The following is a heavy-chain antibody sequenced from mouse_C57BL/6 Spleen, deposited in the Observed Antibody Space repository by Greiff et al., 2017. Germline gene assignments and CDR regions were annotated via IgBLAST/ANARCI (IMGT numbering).Heavy chain of an antibody. D-gene: IGHD2-2*01. CDR3: ATNGYPWFAY. V-gene: IGHV1-59*01. J-gene: IGHJ3*01. CDR2: IDPSDSYT. CDR1: GYTFTSYW. Sequence: QVQLKQPGAELVRPGTSVKLSCKASGYTFTSYWMHWVKQRPGQGLEWIGVIDPSDSYTNYNQKFKGKATLTVDTSSSTAYMQLSSLTSEDSAVYYCATNGYPWFAYWGQGTLVTVSA.